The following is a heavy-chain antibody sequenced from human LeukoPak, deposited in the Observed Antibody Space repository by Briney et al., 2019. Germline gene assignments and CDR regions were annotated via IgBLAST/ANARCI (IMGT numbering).Heavy chain of an antibody. D-gene: IGHD6-13*01. V-gene: IGHV1-24*01. CDR2: FDPEDGET. CDR1: GYTLTEFS. Sequence: ASVKVSCKVSGYTLTEFSMHWVRQAPGKGLEWMGGFDPEDGETIYAQKFQGRITMTEDTSTDTAYMELSSLRSEDTAVYYCATGSSSWYGRDYWGQGTLVTVSS. CDR3: ATGSSSWYGRDY. J-gene: IGHJ4*02.